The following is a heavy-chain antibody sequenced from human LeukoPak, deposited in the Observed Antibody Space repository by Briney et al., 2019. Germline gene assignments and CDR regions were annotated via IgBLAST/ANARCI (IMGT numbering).Heavy chain of an antibody. Sequence: SETLSLTCTVSGGSISGYFWSWVRQPPGKGLDWVGFIHYSGTTNYNPSLKSRLTISVDTSKNHFSLKLSSVTAADTAVYYCARASYYYGSGSYYKRSRWFDPWGQGTLVTVSS. D-gene: IGHD3-10*01. V-gene: IGHV4-59*12. CDR3: ARASYYYGSGSYYKRSRWFDP. CDR1: GGSISGYF. J-gene: IGHJ5*02. CDR2: IHYSGTT.